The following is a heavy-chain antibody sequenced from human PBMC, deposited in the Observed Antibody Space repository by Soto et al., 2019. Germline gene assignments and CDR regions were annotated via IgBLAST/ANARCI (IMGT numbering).Heavy chain of an antibody. D-gene: IGHD6-6*01. Sequence: GESLKISCKGSGYSFTSYWISWVRQMPGKGLEWMGRIDPSDSYTHYSPSFQGHVTISADKSISTAYLQWSSLKASDTAMYYCAGLAGYSSPSYYYYGMDVWGQGTTVTVSS. J-gene: IGHJ6*02. CDR3: AGLAGYSSPSYYYYGMDV. V-gene: IGHV5-10-1*01. CDR1: GYSFTSYW. CDR2: IDPSDSYT.